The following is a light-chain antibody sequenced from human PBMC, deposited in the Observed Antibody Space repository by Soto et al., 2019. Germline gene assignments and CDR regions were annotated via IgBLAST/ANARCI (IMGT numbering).Light chain of an antibody. CDR3: QKYNSAPWT. Sequence: DIPLTLSPSALPTSVRDSVTITCRASQSISSWLAWYQQKPGKAPNLLIYKASSLEGGVPSRFSGSGSGTEFTLTISSLQPEDVATYYCQKYNSAPWTFGQGGKVDI. J-gene: IGKJ1*01. CDR1: QSISSW. V-gene: IGKV1-5*03. CDR2: KAS.